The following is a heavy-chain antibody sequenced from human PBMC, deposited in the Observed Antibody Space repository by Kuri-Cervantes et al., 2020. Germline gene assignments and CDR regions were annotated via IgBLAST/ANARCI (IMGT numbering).Heavy chain of an antibody. J-gene: IGHJ6*03. V-gene: IGHV3-30*02. CDR2: IRYDGSNK. Sequence: GESLKISCAASGFTFSSYGMHWVRQAPGKGLEWVAFIRYDGSNKYYADSVKGRFTISRDNSKNTLYLQMNSLRAEDTAVYYYARVIRKGVWPYYYYYYMDVWGKGTTVTVSS. D-gene: IGHD2-21*01. CDR1: GFTFSSYG. CDR3: ARVIRKGVWPYYYYYYMDV.